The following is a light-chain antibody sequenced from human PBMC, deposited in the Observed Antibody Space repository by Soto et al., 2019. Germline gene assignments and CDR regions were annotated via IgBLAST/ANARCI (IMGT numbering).Light chain of an antibody. CDR2: KAS. Sequence: DIQMTQSPSTLSASVGDRVTITCRASQSLNNWLAWYEQKPGKATKLLIYKASSLASGVPLVFSGSGAGTEFTRTISSLQPDDFETDDCPQYNHYSWTFGQGTKVDIK. CDR3: PQYNHYSWT. J-gene: IGKJ1*01. V-gene: IGKV1-5*03. CDR1: QSLNNW.